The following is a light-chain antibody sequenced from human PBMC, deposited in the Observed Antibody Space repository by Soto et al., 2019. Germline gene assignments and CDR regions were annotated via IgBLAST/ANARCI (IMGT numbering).Light chain of an antibody. V-gene: IGLV2-14*01. CDR3: SSYTSKSSLI. Sequence: QSALTQPASVSGSPGQSITISCAGTMRDVGAYNLVSWYQQHPGRAPQLIIYEVRNRPSGISFRFSGSKAGNTASLTISGLQAEDEADYYCSSYTSKSSLIFGGGTKVTVL. CDR1: MRDVGAYNL. CDR2: EVR. J-gene: IGLJ2*01.